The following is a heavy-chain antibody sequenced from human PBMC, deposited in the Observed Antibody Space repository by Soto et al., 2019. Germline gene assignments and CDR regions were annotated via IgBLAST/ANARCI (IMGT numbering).Heavy chain of an antibody. V-gene: IGHV1-3*01. CDR2: INASNGNT. CDR3: ATPQDYDGCLDS. Sequence: ASVKVSCKASGGTFSSYAISWVRQAPGQRLEWMGWINASNGNTRYSQKFQGRLTLTRDTPGNTAYLELNSLISEDTAVYYCATPQDYDGCLDSWGQGTLVTVSS. D-gene: IGHD3-22*01. J-gene: IGHJ4*02. CDR1: GGTFSSYA.